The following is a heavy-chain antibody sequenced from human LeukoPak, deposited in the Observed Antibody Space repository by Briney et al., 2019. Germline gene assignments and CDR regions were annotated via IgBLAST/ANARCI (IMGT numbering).Heavy chain of an antibody. CDR3: ARRPYYYDSSGYYFDY. CDR1: GYSFTSYW. Sequence: GESLKISCKGSGYSFTSYWIGWVRQMPGKGLEWMGIIYPGDSDTRYSPSFQGQVTISADKSISTAYLQWSSLKASDTAMYYCARRPYYYDSSGYYFDYWSQGTLVTVSS. J-gene: IGHJ4*02. CDR2: IYPGDSDT. V-gene: IGHV5-51*01. D-gene: IGHD3-22*01.